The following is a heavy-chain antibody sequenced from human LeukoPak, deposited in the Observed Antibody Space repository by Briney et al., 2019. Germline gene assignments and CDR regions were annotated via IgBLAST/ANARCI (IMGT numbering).Heavy chain of an antibody. V-gene: IGHV1-2*02. CDR1: GYTLTTYA. J-gene: IGHJ2*01. CDR2: INPTGGAT. CDR3: AKDIASSWWYFDL. D-gene: IGHD5-18*01. Sequence: ASAKVSCKASGYTLTTYAIQWVRQAPGQGLEWVGWINPTGGATNSAQKFQGRVTMTWDTSINTAYMEVSSLMPDDTAVYYCAKDIASSWWYFDLWGRGTLVTVSS.